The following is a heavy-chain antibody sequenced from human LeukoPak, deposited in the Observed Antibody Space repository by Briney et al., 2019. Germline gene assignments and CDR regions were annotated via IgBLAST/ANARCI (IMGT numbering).Heavy chain of an antibody. Sequence: PGRSLRLSCAASGFTFSSYGMHWVRQAPGKGLEWVAVISYDGSNKYYADSVKGRFTISRDNSKNTLYLQMNSLRAEDTAVYYCANAEGDSSGYYQGWFDPWGQGTLVTVSS. J-gene: IGHJ5*02. V-gene: IGHV3-30*18. D-gene: IGHD3-22*01. CDR1: GFTFSSYG. CDR3: ANAEGDSSGYYQGWFDP. CDR2: ISYDGSNK.